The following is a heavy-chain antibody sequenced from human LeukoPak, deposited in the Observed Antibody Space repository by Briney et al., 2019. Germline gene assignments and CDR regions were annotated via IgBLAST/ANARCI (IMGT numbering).Heavy chain of an antibody. CDR2: IIPIFGTA. Sequence: SVKVSCKASGYTFTGYYMHWVRQAPGQGLEWMGGIIPIFGTANYAQKFQGRVTITADESTSTAYMELSSLRSEDTAVYYCARWDSSGLDYWGQGTLVTVSS. D-gene: IGHD6-19*01. CDR1: GYTFTGYY. CDR3: ARWDSSGLDY. J-gene: IGHJ4*02. V-gene: IGHV1-69*13.